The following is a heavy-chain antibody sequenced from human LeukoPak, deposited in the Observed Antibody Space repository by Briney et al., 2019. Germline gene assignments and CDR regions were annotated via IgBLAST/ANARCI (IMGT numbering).Heavy chain of an antibody. V-gene: IGHV4-61*01. J-gene: IGHJ4*02. Sequence: SETLSLTCTVSDDSVSSSRYYWTWFRQPPGKGLEWIGYIYYSGSTNYNPSLKSRVTISVDTSKNQFSLKLTSVTAADTAVYYCATIAGSSSYWGQGTLVTVSS. CDR1: DDSVSSSRYY. D-gene: IGHD6-6*01. CDR2: IYYSGST. CDR3: ATIAGSSSY.